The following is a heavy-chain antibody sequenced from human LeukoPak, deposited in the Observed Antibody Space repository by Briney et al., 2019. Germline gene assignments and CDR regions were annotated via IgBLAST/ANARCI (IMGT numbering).Heavy chain of an antibody. Sequence: GGSLRLSCVASGFTFSRYDMHWLRQATGKSLEWVSAIGTDADTFYPDSVKGRFTISRDKAKNSVYLQMNSLEAGDTAVYYCAKPSSGWYVRFDYWGQGTLVTVSS. J-gene: IGHJ4*02. V-gene: IGHV3-13*01. CDR2: IGTDADT. D-gene: IGHD6-19*01. CDR3: AKPSSGWYVRFDY. CDR1: GFTFSRYD.